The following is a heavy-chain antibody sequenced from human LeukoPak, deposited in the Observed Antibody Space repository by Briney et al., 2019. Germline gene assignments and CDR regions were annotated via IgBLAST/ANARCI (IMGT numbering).Heavy chain of an antibody. CDR2: INHSGST. J-gene: IGHJ4*02. D-gene: IGHD6-19*01. Sequence: SETLSLTCAVYGGSFSGYYWSWIRRPPGKGLEWIGEINHSGSTNYNPSPKSRVTISVDTSKNQFSLKLSSVTAADTAVYYCARGSWYSSNFDYWGQGTLVTVSS. CDR3: ARGSWYSSNFDY. V-gene: IGHV4-34*01. CDR1: GGSFSGYY.